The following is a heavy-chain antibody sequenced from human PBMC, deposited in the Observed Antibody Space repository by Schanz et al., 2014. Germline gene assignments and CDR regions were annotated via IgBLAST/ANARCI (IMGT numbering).Heavy chain of an antibody. CDR2: IKSKTDGEAT. Sequence: EVQLVESGGGLVKPGGSLRLSCAASTSIFNHAWMSWVRQAPGKGLEWLGRIKSKTDGEATDYAAPVKGRFSISRDDSQSTLYLQMNSLKIEDTAVYYCASASSPVREAGAGSSLRLWGQGTLVTVSP. D-gene: IGHD6-13*01. CDR1: TSIFNHAW. V-gene: IGHV3-15*01. CDR3: ASASSPVREAGAGSSLRL. J-gene: IGHJ4*02.